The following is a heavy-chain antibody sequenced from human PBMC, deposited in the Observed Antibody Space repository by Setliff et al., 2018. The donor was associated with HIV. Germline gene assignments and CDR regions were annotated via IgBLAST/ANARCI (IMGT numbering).Heavy chain of an antibody. Sequence: PGGSLRLSCAASGVTLSNSWVNWVRQAPGKGLEWVAHINGDGSQRYHVDSVEGRFSISRDNAKNSVFLQMNSLRVEDTAVYYCVRGHYSGPGWGQGTLVTVSS. CDR3: VRGHYSGPG. CDR1: GVTLSNSW. J-gene: IGHJ4*02. CDR2: INGDGSQR. D-gene: IGHD1-26*01. V-gene: IGHV3-7*03.